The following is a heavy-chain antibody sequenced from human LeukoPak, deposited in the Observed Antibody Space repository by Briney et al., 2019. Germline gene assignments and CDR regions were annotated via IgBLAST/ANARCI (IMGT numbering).Heavy chain of an antibody. CDR1: GFTFSSYM. Sequence: GESLRLSCAASGFTFSSYMMTWVRQAPGKGLEWVANIKPDGGEKFYVDSVRGRFTISRDNAKNSLYLQMNSLRAEDTAVYYCAKESIAAAGPFDYWGQGTLVTVSS. CDR2: IKPDGGEK. D-gene: IGHD6-13*01. J-gene: IGHJ4*02. CDR3: AKESIAAAGPFDY. V-gene: IGHV3-7*03.